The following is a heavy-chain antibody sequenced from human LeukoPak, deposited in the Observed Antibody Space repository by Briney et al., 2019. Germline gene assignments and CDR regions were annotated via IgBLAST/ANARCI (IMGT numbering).Heavy chain of an antibody. J-gene: IGHJ4*02. CDR3: VRCLYSSSWYKPNDY. CDR1: GFXFSSHS. CDR2: ISSSSSDI. V-gene: IGHV3-21*01. Sequence: GGSLRLSCAASGFXFSSHSIAWVRQAPGRGLEWVSSISSSSSDIYYADSVKGRFTISRDNAKNSLLLQMNSLRDEDTAVYYCVRCLYSSSWYKPNDYWGQGTLVAVSP. D-gene: IGHD6-13*01.